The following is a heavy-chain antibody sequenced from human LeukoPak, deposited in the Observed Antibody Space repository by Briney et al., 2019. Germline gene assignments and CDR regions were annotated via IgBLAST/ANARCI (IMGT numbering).Heavy chain of an antibody. V-gene: IGHV4-4*07. J-gene: IGHJ5*02. CDR3: ARGNDFWSGYYSRGWFDP. CDR1: GGSISSYY. D-gene: IGHD3-3*01. CDR2: IYTSGST. Sequence: PSETLSLTCTVSGGSISSYYWSWIGQPAGKGLEWIGRIYTSGSTNYNPSLKSRVTMSVDTSKNQFSLKLSSVTAADTAVYYCARGNDFWSGYYSRGWFDPWGQGTLVTVSS.